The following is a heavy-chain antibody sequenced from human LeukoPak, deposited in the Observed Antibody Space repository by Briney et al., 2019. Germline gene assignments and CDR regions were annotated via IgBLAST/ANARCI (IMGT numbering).Heavy chain of an antibody. Sequence: PGGSLRLSCAASGFTFSSYWMHWVRQVPGKGLVWVSRINNDGSSISYADSVKGRFTISRDNAKNTLYLEVNSLRAEDTAVYYCARGVNWFDPWGQGTLVTVSS. CDR2: INNDGSSI. CDR3: ARGVNWFDP. J-gene: IGHJ5*02. V-gene: IGHV3-74*01. CDR1: GFTFSSYW.